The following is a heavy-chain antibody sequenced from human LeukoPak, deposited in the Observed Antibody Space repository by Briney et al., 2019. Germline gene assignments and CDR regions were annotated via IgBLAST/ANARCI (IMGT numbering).Heavy chain of an antibody. CDR3: ARAEALKFRDFDY. V-gene: IGHV3-48*04. J-gene: IGHJ4*02. CDR1: GFNFSSYS. CDR2: ISSSSSTL. Sequence: GGSLRLSCAASGFNFSSYSMNWVRQAPGKGLEEISYISSSSSTLYYTVSVKGRFTISRHNARHSLYLQMNSLRAEDTATYYCARAEALKFRDFDYWGQGTLVTVSS.